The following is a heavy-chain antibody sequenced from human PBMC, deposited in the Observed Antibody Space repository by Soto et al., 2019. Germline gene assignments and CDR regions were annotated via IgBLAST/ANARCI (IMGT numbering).Heavy chain of an antibody. Sequence: ASVKVSCKASGGTFSSYAISWVRQAPGQGLEWMGGIIPIFGTANYAQKFQGRVTITADESTSTAYMELSSLRSEDTAVYYCAVAMVPVAGPNNYYYYYGMDVWGQGTTVTVSS. CDR3: AVAMVPVAGPNNYYYYYGMDV. J-gene: IGHJ6*02. D-gene: IGHD6-19*01. CDR1: GGTFSSYA. CDR2: IIPIFGTA. V-gene: IGHV1-69*13.